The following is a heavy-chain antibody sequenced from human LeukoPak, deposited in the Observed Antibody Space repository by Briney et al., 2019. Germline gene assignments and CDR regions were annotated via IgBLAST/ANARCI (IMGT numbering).Heavy chain of an antibody. CDR3: ARDRGDGYNGAFDI. V-gene: IGHV3-53*01. CDR1: GFTVSSNY. Sequence: GGSLRLSYAASGFTVSSNYMSWVRQAPGKGLEWVSVIYSGGSTYYADSVKGRFTISRDNSKNTLYLQMNSLRAEDTAVYYCARDRGDGYNGAFDIWGQGTMVTVSS. J-gene: IGHJ3*02. CDR2: IYSGGST. D-gene: IGHD5-24*01.